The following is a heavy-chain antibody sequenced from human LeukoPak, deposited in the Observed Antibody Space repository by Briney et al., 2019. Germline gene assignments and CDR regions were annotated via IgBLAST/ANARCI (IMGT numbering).Heavy chain of an antibody. J-gene: IGHJ3*02. D-gene: IGHD2-2*01. CDR3: ARSNEGRYCSSTSCYARAFDI. CDR2: TNTDGTDT. V-gene: IGHV3-74*01. CDR1: GFTFSSYW. Sequence: GGSLRLSCAASGFTFSSYWMHWVRQAPGKGLVWVSRTNTDGTDTGYADSVKGRFTISRDNAKNSLYLQMNSLRAEDTAVYYCARSNEGRYCSSTSCYARAFDIWGQGTMVTVSS.